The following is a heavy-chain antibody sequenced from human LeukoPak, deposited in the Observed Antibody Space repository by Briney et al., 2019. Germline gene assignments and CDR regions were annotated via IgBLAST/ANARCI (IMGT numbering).Heavy chain of an antibody. D-gene: IGHD3-22*01. Sequence: PSETLSLTCTVSGGSISSYYWSWIRQPPGKGLEWIGYIYYSGYTNYNPSLKSRVTISVDTSKNQFSLKLSSVTAADTAVYYCARDYYDSGGYWRSFDYWGQGTLVTVSS. CDR3: ARDYYDSGGYWRSFDY. V-gene: IGHV4-59*13. CDR1: GGSISSYY. CDR2: IYYSGYT. J-gene: IGHJ4*02.